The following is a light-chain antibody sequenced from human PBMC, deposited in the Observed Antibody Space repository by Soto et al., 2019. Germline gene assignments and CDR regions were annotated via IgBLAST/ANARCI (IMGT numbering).Light chain of an antibody. V-gene: IGKV1-39*01. CDR1: QSISSY. CDR2: AAS. Sequence: DIQMTQSPSYLSASVGDRFTITCRASQSISSYLNWYQQKQGKAPKXXIYAASSLQSGVPSRFSGSGYGTDFNLTISSLQTEDFATYYCQQSYSTPITFGQGTRLEIK. J-gene: IGKJ5*01. CDR3: QQSYSTPIT.